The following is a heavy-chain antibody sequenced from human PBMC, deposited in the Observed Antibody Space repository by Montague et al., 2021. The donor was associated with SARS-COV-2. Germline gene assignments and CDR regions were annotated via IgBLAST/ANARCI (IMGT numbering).Heavy chain of an antibody. J-gene: IGHJ6*02. CDR2: ISSGSDTK. V-gene: IGHV3-48*04. Sequence: SLRLSCAASGFTFNSHSMNWVRQAPGKGLEWVSFISSGSDTKYYIDSVKGRFTISRDNAKDTLYLQMNSQRVEDTAVYYCARATSYLYGLDVWGQGTTVIVSS. D-gene: IGHD3-16*02. CDR1: GFTFNSHS. CDR3: ARATSYLYGLDV.